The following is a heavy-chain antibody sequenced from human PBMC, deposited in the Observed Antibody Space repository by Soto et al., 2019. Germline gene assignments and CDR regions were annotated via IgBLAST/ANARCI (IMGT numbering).Heavy chain of an antibody. Sequence: QVQLVESGGGVVQPGRSLRLSCAASGFTFSSYGMHWVRQAPGKGLEWVAVISYDGSNKYYADSVKGRFTISRDNSKNTLYLQMNSLRAEDTAVYYCAKESYYYDGSGPFDYWGQGTLVTVSS. J-gene: IGHJ4*02. D-gene: IGHD3-22*01. V-gene: IGHV3-30*18. CDR2: ISYDGSNK. CDR3: AKESYYYDGSGPFDY. CDR1: GFTFSSYG.